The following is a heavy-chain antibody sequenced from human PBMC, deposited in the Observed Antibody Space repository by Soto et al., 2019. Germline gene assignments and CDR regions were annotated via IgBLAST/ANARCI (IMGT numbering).Heavy chain of an antibody. CDR1: GGTFSSYA. CDR3: ACSTKIDYYYYGMDV. V-gene: IGHV1-69*06. CDR2: IIPIFGTA. J-gene: IGHJ6*02. Sequence: QVQLVQSGAEVKKPGSSVKVSCKASGGTFSSYAISWVRQAPGQGLEWMGGIIPIFGTANYEQKFQGRVTIPADKSTSTAYMELNRLRSEDTAVYYCACSTKIDYYYYGMDVWGQGTTVTVSS. D-gene: IGHD2-2*01.